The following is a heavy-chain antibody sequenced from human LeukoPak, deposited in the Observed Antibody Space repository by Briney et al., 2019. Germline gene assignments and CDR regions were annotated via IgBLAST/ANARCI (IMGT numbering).Heavy chain of an antibody. Sequence: QSGGSLRLSCAASGFSFKSYAMYWVRQAPGKGLEWVAFIRYDGSNKYYADSVKGRFTISRDNSKNTLYLQMNSLRAEDTAVYYCAKEAQPHRRGYYFDYWGQGTLVTVSS. V-gene: IGHV3-30*02. J-gene: IGHJ4*02. CDR3: AKEAQPHRRGYYFDY. D-gene: IGHD1-14*01. CDR2: IRYDGSNK. CDR1: GFSFKSYA.